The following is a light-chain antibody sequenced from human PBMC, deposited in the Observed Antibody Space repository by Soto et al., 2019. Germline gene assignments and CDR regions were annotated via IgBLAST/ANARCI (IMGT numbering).Light chain of an antibody. CDR2: GDN. V-gene: IGLV1-40*01. CDR1: GSNIGASYD. Sequence: QSFLTQPPSVSGAPGRWVTISCAGSGSNIGASYDVYWYRQLPGTAPKLLIYGDNNRPSGVPDRLSGSKSGTSASLAIAGLQSQDEADYYCQSYDSSLSGYVFGTGTKVTVL. J-gene: IGLJ1*01. CDR3: QSYDSSLSGYV.